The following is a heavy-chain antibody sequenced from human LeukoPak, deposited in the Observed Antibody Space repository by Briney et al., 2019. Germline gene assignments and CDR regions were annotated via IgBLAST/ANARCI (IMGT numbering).Heavy chain of an antibody. CDR3: ARVDYDSDY. CDR2: IYNSGGA. J-gene: IGHJ4*02. D-gene: IGHD3-22*01. Sequence: GGSLRLSCAASGFTVSSNYMSWVRQAPGKGLEWVSIIYNSGGAYYADSVKGRFTISRDNSKNTLYLQMNSLRAEDTAVYYCARVDYDSDYWGQGTLVTVSS. V-gene: IGHV3-53*01. CDR1: GFTVSSNY.